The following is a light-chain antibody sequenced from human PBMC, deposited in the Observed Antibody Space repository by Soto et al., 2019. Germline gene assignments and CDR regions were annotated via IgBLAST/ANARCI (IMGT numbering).Light chain of an antibody. CDR1: QSVSSSY. V-gene: IGKV3-20*01. CDR2: GAS. J-gene: IGKJ2*01. CDR3: QQYGSSSYT. Sequence: EIVLTQSPGTLSLFPGERATLSCRASQSVSSSYLAWYQQKPRQAPRLLIYGASSRATGIPDRFSGSGSGTDFTLTISRLEPEDFAVYYCQQYGSSSYTFGQGTKLEIK.